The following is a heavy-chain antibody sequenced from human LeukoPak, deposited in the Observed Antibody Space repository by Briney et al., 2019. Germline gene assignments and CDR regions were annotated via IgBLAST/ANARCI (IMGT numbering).Heavy chain of an antibody. CDR1: GFTFSDYG. CDR2: VWSDGSNE. J-gene: IGHJ4*02. Sequence: GKSLRLSCAASGFTFSDYGMHWVRQAPGKGLEWVAFVWSDGSNEYYPDSVKGRFIISRDNSKNTLYLQMNSLRAEDTAVYYCARDLGPGTQYTFFDYWGQGTLVTVSS. V-gene: IGHV3-33*01. CDR3: ARDLGPGTQYTFFDY. D-gene: IGHD3-10*01.